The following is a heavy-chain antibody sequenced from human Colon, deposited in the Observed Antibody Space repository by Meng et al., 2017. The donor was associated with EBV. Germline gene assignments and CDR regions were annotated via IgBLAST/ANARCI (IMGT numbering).Heavy chain of an antibody. V-gene: IGHV4-31*03. CDR3: ARYVFDSSSLYSDWFDP. CDR1: XGSISSGTYY. D-gene: IGHD3-22*01. Sequence: QVQLQESGPGLVKPSQTLSLTCTVXXGSISSGTYYWGWIRQLPGKGLEWIAYIHYSGSTYYSPSLKSRVTISVDTSKNQLSLKLSSMTAADTAVYYCARYVFDSSSLYSDWFDPWGQGTLVTVSS. CDR2: IHYSGST. J-gene: IGHJ5*02.